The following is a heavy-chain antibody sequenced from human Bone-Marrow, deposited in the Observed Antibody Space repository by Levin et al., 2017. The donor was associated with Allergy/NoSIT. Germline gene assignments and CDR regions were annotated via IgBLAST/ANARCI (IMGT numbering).Heavy chain of an antibody. J-gene: IGHJ4*02. V-gene: IGHV1-46*01. CDR3: ARGLYGESTGYTSSWYFDY. CDR2: INPSGGST. Sequence: GESLKISCKASGYTFSIYYLHWVRQAPGQGLEWMGVINPSGGSTNYAQKFQGRVTMTRDTSTSTVNMELSSLRSEDTAVYYCARGLYGESTGYTSSWYFDYWGQGTLVTVSS. D-gene: IGHD6-13*01. CDR1: GYTFSIYY.